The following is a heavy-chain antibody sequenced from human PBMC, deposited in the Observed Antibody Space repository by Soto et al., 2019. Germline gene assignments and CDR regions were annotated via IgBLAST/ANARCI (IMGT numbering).Heavy chain of an antibody. CDR3: ARTSRFDC. D-gene: IGHD6-6*01. J-gene: IGHJ4*02. CDR2: MNHSGST. Sequence: QVQLQQWGAGLLKPSETLSLTCAVYCGSFSSYYWSWIRQPPGKGLEWIGEMNHSGSTNYNPSLKSRVTMSVDTSKNQFSLKLSSVTAADTAVYYCARTSRFDCWGQGTLVTVSS. V-gene: IGHV4-34*01. CDR1: CGSFSSYY.